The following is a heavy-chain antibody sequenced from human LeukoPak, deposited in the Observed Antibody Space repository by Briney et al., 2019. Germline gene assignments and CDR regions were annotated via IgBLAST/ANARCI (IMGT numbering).Heavy chain of an antibody. CDR1: GFTFSNAW. J-gene: IGHJ4*02. V-gene: IGHV3-15*01. CDR3: TTDKDIVVVVAAFDY. CDR2: INSKTDGGTT. D-gene: IGHD2-15*01. Sequence: GGSLRLSCAASGFTFSNAWMSWVRQAPGKGLEWVGRINSKTDGGTTDYAAHVKGRFTISRDDSKSTLYLQMNSLKTEDTAVYYCTTDKDIVVVVAAFDYWGQGTLVTVSS.